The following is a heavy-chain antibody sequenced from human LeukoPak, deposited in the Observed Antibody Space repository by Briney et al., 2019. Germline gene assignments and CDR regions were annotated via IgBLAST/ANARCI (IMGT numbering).Heavy chain of an antibody. CDR1: GGSISSYY. CDR2: IYTSGST. Sequence: SETLSLTCTVSGGSISSYYWSWIRQPAGKGLEWIGRIYTSGSTNYNPSLKSRVTMSVDTSKNQFSLKLSSVTAPDTAVYYCARLGIVVVPAAISAGQYYYYYYYMDVWGKGTTVTVSS. V-gene: IGHV4-4*07. CDR3: ARLGIVVVPAAISAGQYYYYYYYMDV. J-gene: IGHJ6*03. D-gene: IGHD2-2*03.